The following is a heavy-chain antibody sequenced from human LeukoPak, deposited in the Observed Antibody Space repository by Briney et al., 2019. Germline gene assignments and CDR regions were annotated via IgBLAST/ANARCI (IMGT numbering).Heavy chain of an antibody. CDR2: IKQDRSEK. Sequence: GGSLRLSCAASGIILSSYWMSWVRQAPGKGLEWVANIKQDRSEKWYVDSVKGRFTISRDNSKNSLYLQMNSLRVEDTAVYYCAREFRSGYNSRWFDYWGQGTLVTVSS. CDR3: AREFRSGYNSRWFDY. D-gene: IGHD6-19*01. CDR1: GIILSSYW. J-gene: IGHJ5*01. V-gene: IGHV3-7*01.